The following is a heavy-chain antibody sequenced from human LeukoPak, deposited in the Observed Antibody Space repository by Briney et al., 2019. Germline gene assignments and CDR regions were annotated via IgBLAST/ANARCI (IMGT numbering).Heavy chain of an antibody. V-gene: IGHV3-23*01. CDR3: AKDYVFRSTTCPYFFDL. CDR2: ITGSGYYT. J-gene: IGHJ4*02. D-gene: IGHD2-2*01. CDR1: GFTIDNYG. Sequence: GGSLRLSCVASGFTIDNYGMSWARQAPGKGLEWVSGITGSGYYTYSADSVEGRFTTSRDNSKNTVDLQMNSLRAEDTAVYDCAKDYVFRSTTCPYFFDLWGEGTLVTVSS.